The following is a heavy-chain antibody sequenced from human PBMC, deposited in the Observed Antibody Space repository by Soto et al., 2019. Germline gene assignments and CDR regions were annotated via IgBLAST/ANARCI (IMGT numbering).Heavy chain of an antibody. V-gene: IGHV3-23*01. CDR1: GFTFSNYA. D-gene: IGHD6-13*01. CDR2: ISGSGGST. CDR3: AKDKGSSWYEIDY. Sequence: EVQLLESGGGLVQPGGSLRLSCAASGFTFSNYAVTWVRQDPGKGLEWVSTISGSGGSTYYADSVEGRFTISRDNSKNTLYLQMNSLRAEDTSVYYGAKDKGSSWYEIDYWDQGTLVTVSS. J-gene: IGHJ4*02.